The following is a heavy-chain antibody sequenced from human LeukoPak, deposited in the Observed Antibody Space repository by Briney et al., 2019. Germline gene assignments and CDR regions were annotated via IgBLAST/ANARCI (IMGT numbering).Heavy chain of an antibody. D-gene: IGHD3-10*01. CDR1: GGSISSYY. V-gene: IGHV4-4*07. Sequence: PSETLSLTCTVSGGSISSYYWSWIRQPAGKGLEWIGRIYTSGSTNYNPSLKSRVTMSLDTSKNQFSLKLSPVTAADTAVYYCARLRGFYVSGSPFGYFDSWGQGTLVTVSS. CDR2: IYTSGST. CDR3: ARLRGFYVSGSPFGYFDS. J-gene: IGHJ4*02.